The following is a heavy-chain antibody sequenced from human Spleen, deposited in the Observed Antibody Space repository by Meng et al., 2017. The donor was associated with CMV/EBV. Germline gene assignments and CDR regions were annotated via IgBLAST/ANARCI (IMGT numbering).Heavy chain of an antibody. CDR3: ARDQARGIPGVDY. Sequence: GGPLRLSCAASGFTFSSYSMNWVRQAPGKGLEWVSSISSSSSYIYYADSVKGRFTISRDNAKNSLYLQMNSLRAEDTAVYYCARDQARGIPGVDYWGQGTLVTVSS. CDR1: GFTFSSYS. D-gene: IGHD6-13*01. CDR2: ISSSSSYI. V-gene: IGHV3-21*01. J-gene: IGHJ4*02.